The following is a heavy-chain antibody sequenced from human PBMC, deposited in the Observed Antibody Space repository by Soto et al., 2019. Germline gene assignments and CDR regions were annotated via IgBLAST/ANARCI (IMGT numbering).Heavy chain of an antibody. CDR3: ARHNYGSGSTYFDY. CDR2: IYYSGST. J-gene: IGHJ4*02. CDR1: GGSISSYY. V-gene: IGHV4-59*08. D-gene: IGHD3-10*01. Sequence: SETLSLTCTVSGGSISSYYWSWIRQPPGKGLEWIGYIYYSGSTNYNPSLKSRVTISVDTSKNQFSLKLNSMTAADTAVCYCARHNYGSGSTYFDYWGQGTLVTVSS.